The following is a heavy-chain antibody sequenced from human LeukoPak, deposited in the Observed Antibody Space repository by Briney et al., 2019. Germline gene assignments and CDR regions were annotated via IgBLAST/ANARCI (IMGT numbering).Heavy chain of an antibody. Sequence: GASVKVSCKASGYTFTGYYMHWVRQAPGQGLEWMGWINPNSGGTNYAQKFQGRVTMTRDTSISTAYMELSRLRSDDTAVYYCATTMVRGVSISRYYYYYMDVWGKGTTVTVSS. V-gene: IGHV1-2*02. CDR2: INPNSGGT. D-gene: IGHD3-10*01. J-gene: IGHJ6*03. CDR3: ATTMVRGVSISRYYYYYMDV. CDR1: GYTFTGYY.